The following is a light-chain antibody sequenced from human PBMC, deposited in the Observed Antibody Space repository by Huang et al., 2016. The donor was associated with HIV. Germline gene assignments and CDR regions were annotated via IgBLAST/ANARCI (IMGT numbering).Light chain of an antibody. V-gene: IGKV1-27*01. CDR3: QKYDSAPRT. CDR1: QAISNY. J-gene: IGKJ1*01. CDR2: GAS. Sequence: DIQMTQSLPSLSAFVGDRVTITCRASQAISNYLAWYQLTPGKVPKLLIYGASTLQSGVPSRFSGSGSGTDFTLTISSLQPEDVAVYFCQKYDSAPRTFGQGTRVEIK.